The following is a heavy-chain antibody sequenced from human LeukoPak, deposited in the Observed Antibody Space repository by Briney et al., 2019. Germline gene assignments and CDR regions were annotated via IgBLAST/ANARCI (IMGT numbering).Heavy chain of an antibody. CDR2: IYHSGST. CDR1: GYSISSGYY. D-gene: IGHD3-3*01. V-gene: IGHV4-38-2*01. J-gene: IGHJ4*02. CDR3: ARQRLMHYDFFDY. Sequence: PSETLSLTCAVSGYSISSGYYWGWIRQPPGKGLEWIGSIYHSGSTYYNPSLKSRVTISVDTSKDQFSLKLSSVTAADTAVYYCARQRLMHYDFFDYWGQGTLVTVSS.